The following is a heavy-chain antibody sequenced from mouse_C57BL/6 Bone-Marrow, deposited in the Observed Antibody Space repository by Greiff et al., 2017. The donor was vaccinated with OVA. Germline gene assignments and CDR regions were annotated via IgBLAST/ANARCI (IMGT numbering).Heavy chain of an antibody. Sequence: EAHLVESGEGLVKPGGSLKLSCAASGFTFSSYAMSWVRQTPEKRLEWVAYISSGGDYIYYADTVKGRFTISRDNARNTLYLQMSSLKSEDTAMYYCTRDLTGPSMDYWGQGTSVTVSS. J-gene: IGHJ4*01. CDR2: ISSGGDYI. CDR1: GFTFSSYA. CDR3: TRDLTGPSMDY. V-gene: IGHV5-9-1*02. D-gene: IGHD4-1*01.